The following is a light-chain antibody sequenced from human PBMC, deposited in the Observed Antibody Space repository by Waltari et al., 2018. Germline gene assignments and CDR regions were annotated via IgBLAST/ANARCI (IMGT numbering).Light chain of an antibody. CDR1: SSNIGPSNA. V-gene: IGLV1-40*01. Sequence: QSLLTQPPSLSGAPGQRVILSCTGSSSNIGPSNAVPWYQQFPGAAPSLLIYVTDSRPSGVPDRFSGSRSGTSASLAIAGLQAEDEADYFCQSYDNSLSAPYVFGTGTKVIVL. CDR3: QSYDNSLSAPYV. J-gene: IGLJ1*01. CDR2: VTD.